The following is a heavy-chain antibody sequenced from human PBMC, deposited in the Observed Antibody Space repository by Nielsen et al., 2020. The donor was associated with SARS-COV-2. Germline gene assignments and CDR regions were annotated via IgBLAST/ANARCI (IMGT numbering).Heavy chain of an antibody. V-gene: IGHV3-48*02. CDR3: ARDQLELPAGYYYYMDV. CDR1: GFTFSSYS. D-gene: IGHD1-7*01. CDR2: ISSGSSTI. J-gene: IGHJ6*03. Sequence: GESLKISCAASGFTFSSYSMNWVRQAPGKGLEWVSYISSGSSTIYYADSVKGRFTISRDNAKNSLYLQMNSLRDEDTAVYYCARDQLELPAGYYYYMDVWGKGTTVTVSS.